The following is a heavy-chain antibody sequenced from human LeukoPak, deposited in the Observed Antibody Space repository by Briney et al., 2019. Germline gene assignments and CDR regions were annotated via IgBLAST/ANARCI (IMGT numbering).Heavy chain of an antibody. J-gene: IGHJ5*02. CDR3: ARGLWSGELLDNWFDP. Sequence: GGSLRLSCAASGFTFSSYSMNWVRQAPGKGLEWVSSISSSTSYIYHADSVKGRFTISRDNAKNSLYLQMNSLRAEDTAVYYCARGLWSGELLDNWFDPWGQGTLVTVSS. V-gene: IGHV3-21*01. CDR2: ISSSTSYI. CDR1: GFTFSSYS. D-gene: IGHD3-10*01.